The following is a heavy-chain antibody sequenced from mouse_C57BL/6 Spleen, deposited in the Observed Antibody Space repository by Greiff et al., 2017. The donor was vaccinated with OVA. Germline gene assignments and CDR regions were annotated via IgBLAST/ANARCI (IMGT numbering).Heavy chain of an antibody. V-gene: IGHV1-81*01. CDR3: ARSHYYGSSPRWYFDV. CDR1: GYTFTSYG. Sequence: VKLQESGAELARPGASVKLSCKASGYTFTSYGISWVKQRTGQGLEWIGEIYPRSGNTYYNEKFKGKATLTADKSSSTAYMELRSLTSEDSAVYFCARSHYYGSSPRWYFDVWGTGTTVTVSS. D-gene: IGHD1-1*01. CDR2: IYPRSGNT. J-gene: IGHJ1*03.